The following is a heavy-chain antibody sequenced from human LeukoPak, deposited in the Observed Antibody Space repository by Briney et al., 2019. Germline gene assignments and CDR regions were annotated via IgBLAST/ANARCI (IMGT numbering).Heavy chain of an antibody. D-gene: IGHD5-18*01. CDR1: GFTVSSNY. CDR2: IYSGGST. J-gene: IGHJ4*02. V-gene: IGHV3-53*01. CDR3: AKSFVAGELTIQLWLEYYFDY. Sequence: GGSLRLSCAASGFTVSSNYMSWVRQAPGKGLEWVSVIYSGGSTYYADSVKGRFTISRDNSKNTLYLQMNSLRAEDTAVYYCAKSFVAGELTIQLWLEYYFDYWGQGTLVTVSS.